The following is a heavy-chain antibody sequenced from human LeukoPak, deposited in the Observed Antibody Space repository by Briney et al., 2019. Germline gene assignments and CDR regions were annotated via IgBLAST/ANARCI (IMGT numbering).Heavy chain of an antibody. CDR3: ARHDSSGWRPIYSY. J-gene: IGHJ4*02. Sequence: GGSLRLSCAASGFTFNSYWMSWVRQAPGKGLEWVANIKHDGSEKYYVDSVKGRFTISRDNAKNSLYLQMNSLRAEDTAVYYCARHDSSGWRPIYSYWGQGTLVTVSS. CDR2: IKHDGSEK. V-gene: IGHV3-7*01. CDR1: GFTFNSYW. D-gene: IGHD3-22*01.